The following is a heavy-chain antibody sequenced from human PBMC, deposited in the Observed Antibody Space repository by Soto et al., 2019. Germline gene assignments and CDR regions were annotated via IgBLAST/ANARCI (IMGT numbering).Heavy chain of an antibody. V-gene: IGHV3-13*01. D-gene: IGHD2-15*01. CDR3: VRGQEVGAHFFDS. CDR1: GFTFRSFD. Sequence: EVQLVESGGGLVQPGGSLRLTCAASGFTFRSFDFHWVRQATGKGLEWVATIGTIGDTYYPVSVKGRFTVSRENANSSVSLKMDSLRVGDTAVYFSVRGQEVGAHFFDSWGQGTPVTVSS. J-gene: IGHJ4*02. CDR2: IGTIGDT.